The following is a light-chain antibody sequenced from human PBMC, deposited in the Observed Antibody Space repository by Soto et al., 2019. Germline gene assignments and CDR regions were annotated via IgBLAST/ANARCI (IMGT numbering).Light chain of an antibody. CDR3: QQSYSTPYT. V-gene: IGKV1-39*01. Sequence: DIQMTQSPSSLSASVGDRVTITCRASQSISSYLNWYQQKPGKAPKLLIYAASSLQSGVPSSFIGSGSGTDFTLTISSLQPEDFSTYYCQQSYSTPYTFGQGTKLEIK. CDR2: AAS. CDR1: QSISSY. J-gene: IGKJ2*01.